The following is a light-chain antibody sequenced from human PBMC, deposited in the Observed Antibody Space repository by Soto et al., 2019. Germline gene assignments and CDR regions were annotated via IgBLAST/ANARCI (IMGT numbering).Light chain of an antibody. CDR2: EVT. J-gene: IGLJ2*01. CDR3: ASYTSSSTSVI. V-gene: IGLV2-14*01. CDR1: SSDVGGYNF. Sequence: QSALTQPASVSGSPGQSITISCTGTSSDVGGYNFVSWYQHYPGKAPKLMIYEVTDRPSGVSNRFSGSKSGNTASLTISGLQAEDEADYYCASYTSSSTSVIFGRGTKLTVL.